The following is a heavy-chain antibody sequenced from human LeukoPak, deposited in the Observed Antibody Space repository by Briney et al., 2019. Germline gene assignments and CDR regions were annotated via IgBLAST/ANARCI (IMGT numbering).Heavy chain of an antibody. J-gene: IGHJ4*02. CDR3: AREGLGIVLPIDY. CDR2: INHSGST. Sequence: PSETLSLTCAVYGGSFSGYYWSWIRQPPGKGLEWIGEINHSGSTNYNPSLKSRVTISVDTSKNQFSLKLSSVTAADTAVYYCAREGLGIVLPIDYWGQGTLVTLSS. CDR1: GGSFSGYY. V-gene: IGHV4-34*01. D-gene: IGHD7-27*01.